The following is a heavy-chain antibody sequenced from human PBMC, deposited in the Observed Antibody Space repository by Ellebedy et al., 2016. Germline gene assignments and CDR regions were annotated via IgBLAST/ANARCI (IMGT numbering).Heavy chain of an antibody. CDR1: GDSINRGGYY. Sequence: SETLSLTXTVSGDSINRGGYYWSWVRQHPGKGLEWIGHRYYSGNTDSNPSLKGRVSISEDTSKNQFSLRLSSVTAADTAVYYCARVAIAATITGLYYFGMDVWGQGTTVTVSS. CDR3: ARVAIAATITGLYYFGMDV. J-gene: IGHJ6*02. D-gene: IGHD5-24*01. CDR2: RYYSGNT. V-gene: IGHV4-31*03.